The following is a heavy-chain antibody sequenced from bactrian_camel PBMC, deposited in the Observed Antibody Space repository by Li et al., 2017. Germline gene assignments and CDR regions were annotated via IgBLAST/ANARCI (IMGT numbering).Heavy chain of an antibody. D-gene: IGHD3*01. CDR1: GYTDDGHC. V-gene: IGHV3S55*01. Sequence: HVQLVESGGGSVRAGTSLTPTCVTSGYTDDGHCMGWFRQVPGKQREKVALIGSDRATHYSQSVKGRFTISKDSAKTTLYLQMDRLKPGDTSIYYCALGRGYYADWDCGPSILGADGGYWGQGTQVTVS. CDR2: IGSDRAT. J-gene: IGHJ6*01. CDR3: ALGRGYYADWDCGPSILGADGGY.